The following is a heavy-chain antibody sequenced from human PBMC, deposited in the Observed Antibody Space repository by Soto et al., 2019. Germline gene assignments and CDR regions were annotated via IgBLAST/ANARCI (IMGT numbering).Heavy chain of an antibody. CDR3: ARYYYYYGMDV. CDR2: IYYSGST. CDR1: GGSLSSYY. J-gene: IGHJ6*02. Sequence: SETLSLTCTVSGGSLSSYYWSLIRQPPGKGLEWIGYIYYSGSTNYNPSLKSRVTISVDTSKNQFSLKLSSVTAADTAVYYCARYYYYYGMDVWGQGTTVTVSS. V-gene: IGHV4-59*01.